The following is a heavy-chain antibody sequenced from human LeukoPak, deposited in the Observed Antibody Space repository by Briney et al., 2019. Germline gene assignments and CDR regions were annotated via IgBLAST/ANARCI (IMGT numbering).Heavy chain of an antibody. CDR2: ILNDGSQE. CDR3: ARDDALGDNALDI. J-gene: IGHJ3*02. V-gene: IGHV3-33*01. D-gene: IGHD3-16*01. CDR1: GFTFSSYG. Sequence: GGSLRLSCAPSGFTFSSYGMHWVRQAPGKGLEWVAVILNDGSQEKYADSVKGRFTISRDNSKNTLFLQMNSLRAEDTAVYYCARDDALGDNALDIWGQGTMVTVSS.